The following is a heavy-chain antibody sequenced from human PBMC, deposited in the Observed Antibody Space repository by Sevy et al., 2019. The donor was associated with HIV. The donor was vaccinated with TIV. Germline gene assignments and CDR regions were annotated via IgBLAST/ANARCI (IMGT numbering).Heavy chain of an antibody. CDR2: IIPIFGTA. CDR3: ARVSSSWSQIDY. D-gene: IGHD6-13*01. CDR1: GGTFSSYA. Sequence: ASVKVSCKASGGTFSSYAISWVRQAPGQGLEWMGRIIPIFGTANYAQKFQGRVTITADESTSTAYMELSSLRSEDTAVYYCARVSSSWSQIDYRGQGTLVTVSS. V-gene: IGHV1-69*13. J-gene: IGHJ4*02.